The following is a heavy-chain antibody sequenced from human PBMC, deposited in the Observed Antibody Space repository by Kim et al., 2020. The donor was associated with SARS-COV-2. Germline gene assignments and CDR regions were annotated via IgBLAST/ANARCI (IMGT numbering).Heavy chain of an antibody. CDR2: INSDGSST. CDR3: AREGEVLWFGDQGYFDL. Sequence: GGSLRLSCAASGFTFSSYWMHWVRQAPGKGLVWVSRINSDGSSTSYADSVKGRFTISRDNAKNTLYLQMNSLRAEDTAVYYCAREGEVLWFGDQGYFDLWGRGTLVTVSS. D-gene: IGHD3-10*01. CDR1: GFTFSSYW. J-gene: IGHJ2*01. V-gene: IGHV3-74*01.